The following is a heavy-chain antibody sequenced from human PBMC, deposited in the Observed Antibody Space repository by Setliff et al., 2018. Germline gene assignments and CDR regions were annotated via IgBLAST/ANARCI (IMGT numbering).Heavy chain of an antibody. V-gene: IGHV4-4*07. CDR2: IYPSGST. Sequence: SETLSLTCTVSGYSISSGYIWGWIRQPAGKGLEWIGRIYPSGSTNYNPSLKSRVTMSIDTSKNQFSLKLNSVTAADMAVYYCAREQWLDPPGYYYMDVWAKGTTVTVSS. J-gene: IGHJ6*03. CDR3: AREQWLDPPGYYYMDV. CDR1: GYSISSGY. D-gene: IGHD6-19*01.